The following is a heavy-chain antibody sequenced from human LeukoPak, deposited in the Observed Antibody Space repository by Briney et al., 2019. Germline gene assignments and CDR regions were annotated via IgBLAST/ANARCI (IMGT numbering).Heavy chain of an antibody. V-gene: IGHV3-9*01. CDR3: AKDMYSSSRDAFDM. Sequence: PGGSLRLSCAASGFTFGDYAMHWVRQAPGKGLEWVSGISWNSGSIGYADSVKGRFTISRDNAKNSLYLQMNSLRAEDTALYYCAKDMYSSSRDAFDMWGQGTMVTVSS. J-gene: IGHJ3*02. CDR2: ISWNSGSI. D-gene: IGHD6-13*01. CDR1: GFTFGDYA.